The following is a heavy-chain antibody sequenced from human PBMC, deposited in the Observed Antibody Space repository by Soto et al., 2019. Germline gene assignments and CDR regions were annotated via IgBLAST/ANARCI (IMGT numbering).Heavy chain of an antibody. J-gene: IGHJ4*02. CDR1: GYTFTNYG. CDR2: INAHNGNT. Sequence: QVQLVQSGAEVKKPGASVKVSCKASGYTFTNYGISWERQAPGQGLEWMGWINAHNGNTKYAQKLQGRVTMTTDRSTSTAYMELRSLTSDDTAVYYCARDQAMAQFDYWGQGTLVTVSS. D-gene: IGHD5-18*01. CDR3: ARDQAMAQFDY. V-gene: IGHV1-18*01.